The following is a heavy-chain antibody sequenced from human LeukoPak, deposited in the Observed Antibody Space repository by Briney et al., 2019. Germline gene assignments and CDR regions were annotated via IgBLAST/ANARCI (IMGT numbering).Heavy chain of an antibody. CDR1: GFTFSSYA. CDR2: ISGSGGST. V-gene: IGHV3-23*01. Sequence: PGGSLRLSCAASGFTFSSYAMGWVRQAPGKGLEWVSGISGSGGSTYYADSVKGRFTISRDNSKNTLFLQMNSLRAEDTAVYYCAKDLYSSSYYYMDVWGKGTTVTVSS. J-gene: IGHJ6*03. D-gene: IGHD6-6*01. CDR3: AKDLYSSSYYYMDV.